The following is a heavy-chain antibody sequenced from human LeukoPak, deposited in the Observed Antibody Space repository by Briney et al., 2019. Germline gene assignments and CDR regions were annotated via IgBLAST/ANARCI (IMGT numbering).Heavy chain of an antibody. D-gene: IGHD3-10*01. Sequence: GGSLRLSCAASGFNLGNYAMSWFRQAPGKGLEWVSAISGNGYNTYYADSVKGRFTISSESSGNTLSLQMHNLRAEDTAVYYCAKGVRLRFAFYFDYWGQGTLVTVSS. CDR2: ISGNGYNT. V-gene: IGHV3-23*01. CDR1: GFNLGNYA. J-gene: IGHJ4*02. CDR3: AKGVRLRFAFYFDY.